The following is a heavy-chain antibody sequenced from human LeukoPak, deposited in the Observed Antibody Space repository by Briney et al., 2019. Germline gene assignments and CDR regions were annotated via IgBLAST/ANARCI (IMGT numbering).Heavy chain of an antibody. Sequence: GASVKVSCKASGYTFTSYDINWVRQATGQGLEWMGWMNPNSGNTGYAQKFQGRVTITRNTSISTAYMELSSLRSEDTAVYYCARGETGTTGDYYYYYYMDVWGKGTTVTVSS. V-gene: IGHV1-8*03. D-gene: IGHD1-1*01. CDR1: GYTFTSYD. CDR2: MNPNSGNT. CDR3: ARGETGTTGDYYYYYYMDV. J-gene: IGHJ6*03.